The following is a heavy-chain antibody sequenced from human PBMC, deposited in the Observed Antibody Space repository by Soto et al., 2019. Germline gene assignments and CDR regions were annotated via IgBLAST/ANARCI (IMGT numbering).Heavy chain of an antibody. CDR2: ISWNSGSI. CDR1: GFTFDDYA. J-gene: IGHJ6*02. Sequence: GGSLRLSCAASGFTFDDYAMHWVRQAPGKGLEWVSGISWNSGSIGYADSVKGRFTISRDNAKNSLYLQMNSLRAEDTALYYCCLERVEAYYYYGMDVWGQGTTVTVSS. CDR3: CLERVEAYYYYGMDV. V-gene: IGHV3-9*01. D-gene: IGHD1-1*01.